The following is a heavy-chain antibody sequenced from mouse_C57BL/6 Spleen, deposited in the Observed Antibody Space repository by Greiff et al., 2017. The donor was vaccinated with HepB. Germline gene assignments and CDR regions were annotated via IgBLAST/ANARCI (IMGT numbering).Heavy chain of an antibody. J-gene: IGHJ1*03. D-gene: IGHD1-1*01. CDR2: IYPRDGST. CDR3: AKGGDYYGHWYFDV. Sequence: VMLVESDAELVKPGASVKISCKVSGYTFTDHTIHWMKQRPEQGLEWIGYIYPRDGSTKYNEKFKGKATLTADKSSSTAYMQLNSLTSEDSAVYFCAKGGDYYGHWYFDVWGTGTTVTVSS. V-gene: IGHV1-78*01. CDR1: GYTFTDHT.